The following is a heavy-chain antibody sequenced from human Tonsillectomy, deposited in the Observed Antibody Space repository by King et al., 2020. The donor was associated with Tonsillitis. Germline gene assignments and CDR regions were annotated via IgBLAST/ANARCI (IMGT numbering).Heavy chain of an antibody. CDR2: INSDGSST. Sequence: EVQLVESGGDLVQPGGSLRLSCVASGFTFSVSWMHWVRQAPGKGLVWVSYINSDGSSTTYADSVKGRFTVSRDNAKNTVYLQMNSLRADDTANYYCAKDSSYRMDVWGQGTTVTVSS. V-gene: IGHV3-74*01. CDR3: AKDSSYRMDV. CDR1: GFTFSVSW. J-gene: IGHJ6*02.